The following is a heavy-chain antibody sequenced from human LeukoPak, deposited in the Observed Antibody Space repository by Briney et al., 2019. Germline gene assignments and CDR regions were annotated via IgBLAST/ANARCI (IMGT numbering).Heavy chain of an antibody. CDR2: ISSSGRAI. J-gene: IGHJ4*02. V-gene: IGHV3-48*03. CDR1: GFTFSNYE. Sequence: GGSLRLSCAASGFTFSNYEMNWVRQAPGKGLEWVSYISSSGRAIYYADSVKGRFTISRDNAKNSLYLQMSSLRTEDTAVYYCSSSTAIGYWGQGTLVTVSS. CDR3: SSSTAIGY.